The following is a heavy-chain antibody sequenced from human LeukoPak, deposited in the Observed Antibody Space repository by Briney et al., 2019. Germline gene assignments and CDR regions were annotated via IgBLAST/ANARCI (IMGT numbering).Heavy chain of an antibody. D-gene: IGHD4-17*01. Sequence: QTGGSLRLSCVVSGFTFSSYGMNWVRQAPGKGLEWISSISTSGSVIYHADSVKGRFTISRDNGKNSLYLQMKSLRAEDTAIYYCARDGTVTYWGQGTLVTVSS. CDR3: ARDGTVTY. CDR2: ISTSGSVI. V-gene: IGHV3-48*03. J-gene: IGHJ4*02. CDR1: GFTFSSYG.